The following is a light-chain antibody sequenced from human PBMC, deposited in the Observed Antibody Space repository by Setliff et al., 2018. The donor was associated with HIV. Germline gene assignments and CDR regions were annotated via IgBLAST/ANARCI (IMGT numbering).Light chain of an antibody. CDR3: SSYTSGSTPSV. CDR1: STDIGTYTY. V-gene: IGLV2-14*03. J-gene: IGLJ1*01. Sequence: QSVLTQPASVSGSPGQSIAISCTGSSTDIGTYTYVSWYQQHPGQAPKLLIFGVNHRPSGVSDRFSGSKSGNTASLTISGLQAEDEADYYCSSYTSGSTPSVFGPGTKVTVL. CDR2: GVN.